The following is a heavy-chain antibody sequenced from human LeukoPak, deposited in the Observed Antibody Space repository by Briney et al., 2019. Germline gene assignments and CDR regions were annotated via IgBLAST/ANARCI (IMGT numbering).Heavy chain of an antibody. CDR2: TSWNSGSI. CDR1: GFTFDDYA. V-gene: IGHV3-9*01. CDR3: AKDTEMAALYYFDY. D-gene: IGHD5-24*01. Sequence: AGGYLRLSCAASGFTFDDYAMHWVRQAPRKGLEWVSGTSWNSGSIGYADSVKGRFTISRDNAKNSLYLQMNSLRAEDTALYYCAKDTEMAALYYFDYWGQGTLVTVSS. J-gene: IGHJ4*02.